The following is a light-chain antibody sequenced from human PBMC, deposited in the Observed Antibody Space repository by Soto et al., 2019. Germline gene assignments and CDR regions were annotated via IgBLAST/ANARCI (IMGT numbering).Light chain of an antibody. J-gene: IGLJ2*01. CDR3: QSYDSSLSGVV. CDR2: GNS. Sequence: QSALTQPASVSGSPRQSITISCTGTSSDVGGYNYVSWYQQHPGKAPKLLIYGNSNRPSGVPDRFSGSKSGTSASLAITGLQAEDEADYYCQSYDSSLSGVVFGGGTKLTVL. V-gene: IGLV2-14*01. CDR1: SSDVGGYNY.